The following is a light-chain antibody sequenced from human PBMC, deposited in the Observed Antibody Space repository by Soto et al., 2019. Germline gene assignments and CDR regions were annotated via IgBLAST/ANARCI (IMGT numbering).Light chain of an antibody. CDR1: NSNIGRST. J-gene: IGLJ3*02. CDR2: SNN. CDR3: AAWDDSLTGWV. Sequence: QAVVTQPPSASGTPGQRVTISCSGSNSNIGRSTVNWYQQLPGTAPKILIYSNNQRPSGVPDRISGSKSGTSASLAISGLQSEDEADYYCAAWDDSLTGWVFGGGTKLTVL. V-gene: IGLV1-44*01.